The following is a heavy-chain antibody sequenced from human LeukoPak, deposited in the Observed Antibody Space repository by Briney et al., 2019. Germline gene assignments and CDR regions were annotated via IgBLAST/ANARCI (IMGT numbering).Heavy chain of an antibody. CDR1: GGTFSSYA. V-gene: IGHV1-69*04. Sequence: ASVKVSRKASGGTFSSYAISWVRQAPGQGLEWMGRIIPILGIANYAQKFQGRVTITADKSTSTAYMELSSLRSEDTAVYYCARESMEDIVVVPPPYFDYWGQGTLVTVSS. D-gene: IGHD2-2*01. CDR2: IIPILGIA. J-gene: IGHJ4*02. CDR3: ARESMEDIVVVPPPYFDY.